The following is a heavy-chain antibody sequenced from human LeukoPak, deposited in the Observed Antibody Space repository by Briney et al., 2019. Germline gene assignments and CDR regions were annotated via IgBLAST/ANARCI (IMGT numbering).Heavy chain of an antibody. CDR3: ARRVRTAAGIDPDNWFDP. Sequence: SETLSLTCTVSGGPLSTYSSNWIPQPPGKGLEWIGYNYYSGSTMYNPSLESRVTISVDTSKSQFSLKLSSVTVADTAVYYCARRVRTAAGIDPDNWFDPWGQGILVTVSS. V-gene: IGHV4-59*12. J-gene: IGHJ5*02. D-gene: IGHD6-13*01. CDR1: GGPLSTYS. CDR2: NYYSGST.